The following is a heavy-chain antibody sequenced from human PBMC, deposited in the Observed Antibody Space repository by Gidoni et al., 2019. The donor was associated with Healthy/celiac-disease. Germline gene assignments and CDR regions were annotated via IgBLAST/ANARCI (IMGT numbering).Heavy chain of an antibody. V-gene: IGHV3-49*04. CDR2: IRSKAYGGTT. J-gene: IGHJ6*02. CDR3: TRDTVDYGDYVPLYYYGMDV. D-gene: IGHD4-17*01. Sequence: EGELVVSGGGLVQPGRYLRLSCTGSGFTFGGYAMSWVRQAPGKGLEWVGFIRSKAYGGTTEYAASVKGRFTISRDDSKSIAYLQMNSLKTEDTAVYYCTRDTVDYGDYVPLYYYGMDVWGQGTTVTVSS. CDR1: GFTFGGYA.